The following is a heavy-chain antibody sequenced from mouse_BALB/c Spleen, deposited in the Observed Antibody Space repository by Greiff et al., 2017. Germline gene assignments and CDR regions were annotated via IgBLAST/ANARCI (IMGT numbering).Heavy chain of an antibody. J-gene: IGHJ2*01. CDR3: ARSGRQLGLNYFDY. Sequence: EVKLVESGGGLVQPGGSRKLSCAASGFTFSSFGMHWVRQAPEKGLEWVAYISSGSSTIYYADTVKGRFTISRDNPKNTLFLQMTSLRSEDTAMYYCARSGRQLGLNYFDYWGQGTTLTVSS. D-gene: IGHD3-2*01. CDR2: ISSGSSTI. CDR1: GFTFSSFG. V-gene: IGHV5-17*02.